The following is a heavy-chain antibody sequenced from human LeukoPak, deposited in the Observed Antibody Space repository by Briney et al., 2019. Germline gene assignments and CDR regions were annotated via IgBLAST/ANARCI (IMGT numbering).Heavy chain of an antibody. CDR2: ISANGGGT. J-gene: IGHJ4*02. V-gene: IGHV3-23*01. Sequence: PGGSLRLSCAASGFTFSNYAMSWVRQAPGKGLEWVSAISANGGGTYYADSVKGLFTISRDNSKNTLYLQMHRLSAEDTAVYYCAKGSSPFDYWGQGTLVTVSS. CDR3: AKGSSPFDY. CDR1: GFTFSNYA. D-gene: IGHD6-13*01.